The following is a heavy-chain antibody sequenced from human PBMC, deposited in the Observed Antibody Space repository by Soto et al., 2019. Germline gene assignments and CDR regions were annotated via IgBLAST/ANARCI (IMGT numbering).Heavy chain of an antibody. Sequence: GGVLRLSCAASGFTFSAYGMHWVRQAPGQGLEWLAVISYEGSRKFYADSVKGRFTISRDDSENSVYLQMNNLRPADTSIYYCAKEWTPRQVPQYFFDFWGQGTLVTVSS. D-gene: IGHD5-12*01. CDR2: ISYEGSRK. CDR1: GFTFSAYG. CDR3: AKEWTPRQVPQYFFDF. V-gene: IGHV3-30*18. J-gene: IGHJ4*01.